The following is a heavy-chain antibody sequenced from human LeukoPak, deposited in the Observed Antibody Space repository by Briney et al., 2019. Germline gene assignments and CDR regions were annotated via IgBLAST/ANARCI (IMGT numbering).Heavy chain of an antibody. CDR3: ARNDFWSGSDY. CDR1: GFTVSSNY. Sequence: PGGSLRLSCAASGFTVSSNYMSWVRRAPGKGLEWVSVIYSGDNIYYADSVKGRFTISRDNSKNTLYLQMNSLRAEDTAVYYCARNDFWSGSDYWGQGTLVTVSS. V-gene: IGHV3-53*01. J-gene: IGHJ4*02. CDR2: IYSGDNI. D-gene: IGHD3-3*01.